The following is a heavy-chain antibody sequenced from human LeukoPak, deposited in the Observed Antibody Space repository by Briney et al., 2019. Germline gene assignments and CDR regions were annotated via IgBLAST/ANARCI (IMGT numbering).Heavy chain of an antibody. CDR2: INSDGSRT. D-gene: IGHD1-1*01. CDR3: ASLKLEFGFDG. J-gene: IGHJ4*02. V-gene: IGHV3-74*01. CDR1: GFTFSNYW. Sequence: GGSLRLSCAASGFTFSNYWMDWVRPVPGKGLVWVSRINSDGSRTNYADSVKGRFTISRDNAKKTLFLQMNSLRVEDSAIYYCASLKLEFGFDGWGQGTLVTVSS.